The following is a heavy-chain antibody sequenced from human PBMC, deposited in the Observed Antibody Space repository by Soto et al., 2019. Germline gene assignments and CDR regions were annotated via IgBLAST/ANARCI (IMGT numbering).Heavy chain of an antibody. V-gene: IGHV3-30-3*01. Sequence: PGGSLRLSCAASGFTFSSYAMHWVRQAPGKGLEWVAVISYDGSNKYYADSVKGRFTISRDNSKNTLYLQMNSLRAEDTAVYYSAREGRWELLHAFDIWGQGTMVTVSS. J-gene: IGHJ3*02. CDR1: GFTFSSYA. CDR3: AREGRWELLHAFDI. D-gene: IGHD1-26*01. CDR2: ISYDGSNK.